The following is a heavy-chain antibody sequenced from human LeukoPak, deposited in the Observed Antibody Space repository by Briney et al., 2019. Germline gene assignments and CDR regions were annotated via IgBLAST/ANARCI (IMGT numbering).Heavy chain of an antibody. CDR2: ITLSGKT. CDR1: GWSVSGYY. Sequence: PETLSLTCVVSGWSVSGYYGCDIPLHPGLRLEDVGAITLSGKTNYKPSRKSRVTISVDTSNNQFSLKLSSVTAADTAVYYCARVRRRGVLYGMDVWGQGTTVTVSS. V-gene: IGHV4-34*01. CDR3: ARVRRRGVLYGMDV. D-gene: IGHD3-10*01. J-gene: IGHJ6*02.